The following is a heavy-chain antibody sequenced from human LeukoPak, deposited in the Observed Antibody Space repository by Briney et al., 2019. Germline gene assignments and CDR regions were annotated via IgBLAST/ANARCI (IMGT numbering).Heavy chain of an antibody. Sequence: PSETLSLTCTVSGGSIIGYFWSWIRQSAGKGLEWIGCIYSSGNVNYNPSLKSRVAMSLDRANNQFSLSLTSVTAADTAVYYCTRESRPFCPFAYWGQGVLVTVSS. CDR1: GGSIIGYF. D-gene: IGHD2-2*01. CDR2: IYSSGNV. J-gene: IGHJ4*02. CDR3: TRESRPFCPFAY. V-gene: IGHV4-4*07.